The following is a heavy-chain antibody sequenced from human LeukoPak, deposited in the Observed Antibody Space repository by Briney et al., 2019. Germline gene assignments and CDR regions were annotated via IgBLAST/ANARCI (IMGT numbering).Heavy chain of an antibody. Sequence: SETLSLTCTVSGDSISSSSYYWGWIRQPPGKGLEWIGSIYYSGSTYYNPSLKSRVTISVDTSKNQFSLKLSSVTAADTAVYYCARLSGYYSLFDYWGQGTLVTVSS. CDR2: IYYSGST. CDR1: GDSISSSSYY. D-gene: IGHD3-22*01. J-gene: IGHJ4*02. V-gene: IGHV4-39*01. CDR3: ARLSGYYSLFDY.